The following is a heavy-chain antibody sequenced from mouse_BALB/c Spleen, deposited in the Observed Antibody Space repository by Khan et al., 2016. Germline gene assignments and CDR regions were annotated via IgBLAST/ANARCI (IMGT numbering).Heavy chain of an antibody. CDR1: GDSITNGY. CDR2: ISYSGST. V-gene: IGHV3-8*02. J-gene: IGHJ2*01. Sequence: EVQLQESGPSLVKPSQTLSLTCSVTGDSITNGYWNWIRKFPGNKLENMGYISYSGSTYYNPSLKSRISITRDTSKSQYYLQLNSVTTEDTATYXCAGYYGHFFDYWGQGTTLTVSS. D-gene: IGHD1-1*02. CDR3: AGYYGHFFDY.